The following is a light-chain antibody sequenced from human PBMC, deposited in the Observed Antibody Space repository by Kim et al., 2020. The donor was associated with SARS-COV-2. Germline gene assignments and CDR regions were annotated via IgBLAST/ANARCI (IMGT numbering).Light chain of an antibody. CDR3: SSYTSSSTVL. CDR1: SSDVGSYNR. J-gene: IGLJ2*01. Sequence: QSALTQPPYVSGSPGQSVTISCTGTSSDVGSYNRVSWYQQPPGTAPKLMIYEVTNRPSGVPDRFSGSKSGNTASLTISGLQAEDESDYYCSSYTSSSTVLFGGGTKVTVL. V-gene: IGLV2-18*02. CDR2: EVT.